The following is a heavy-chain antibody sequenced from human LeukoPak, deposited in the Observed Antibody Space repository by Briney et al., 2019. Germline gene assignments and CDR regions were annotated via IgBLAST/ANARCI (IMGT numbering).Heavy chain of an antibody. CDR2: ISGSGGST. CDR3: AKDPAVAGTFD. V-gene: IGHV3-23*01. Sequence: GGSLRLSCAASGFTFSSCMSWVRQAPGKGLDWVSAISGSGGSTYYADSVKGRFTISRDNSKNTLYLQMNSLRAEDTAVYYCAKDPAVAGTFDWGQGTLVAVSS. D-gene: IGHD6-19*01. CDR1: GFTFSSC. J-gene: IGHJ4*02.